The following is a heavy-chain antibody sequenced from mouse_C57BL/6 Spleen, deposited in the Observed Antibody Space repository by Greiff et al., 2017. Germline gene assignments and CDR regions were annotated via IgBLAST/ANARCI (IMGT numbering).Heavy chain of an antibody. J-gene: IGHJ4*01. CDR2: IDPSDSYT. Sequence: QVQLQQPGAELVRPGTSVKLSCKASGYTFTSYWMHWVKQRPGQGLEWIGVIDPSDSYTNYNQKFKGKATVTVDTSSSTAYMQLSSLTSEDSAVYYCARYFDYDRGYAMDYWGQGTSVTVSS. D-gene: IGHD2-4*01. V-gene: IGHV1-59*01. CDR3: ARYFDYDRGYAMDY. CDR1: GYTFTSYW.